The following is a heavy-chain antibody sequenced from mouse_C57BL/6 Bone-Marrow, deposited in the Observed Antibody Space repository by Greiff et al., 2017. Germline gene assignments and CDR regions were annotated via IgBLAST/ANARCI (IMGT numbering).Heavy chain of an antibody. V-gene: IGHV14-4*01. D-gene: IGHD2-4*01. CDR1: GFTIKDYY. J-gene: IGHJ2*01. CDR3: PTYDYETY. CDR2: IDPENGDT. Sequence: VQLLQSGAGLVRPGASVKLSCTASGFTIKDYYMHWVQQRPEQGLEWIGWIDPENGDTEYASKFQGKATITADKSSNTAYLQLSGLTSEDTAVYYDPTYDYETYWGQGTTLTVSS.